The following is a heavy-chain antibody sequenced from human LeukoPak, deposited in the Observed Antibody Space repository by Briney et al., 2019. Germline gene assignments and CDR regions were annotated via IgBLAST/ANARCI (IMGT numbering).Heavy chain of an antibody. D-gene: IGHD2-2*01. J-gene: IGHJ6*02. CDR1: GFTFSSYA. CDR3: AKADDYYCSSTSCHHYYYYGMDV. V-gene: IGHV3-23*01. Sequence: GGSLRLSCAASGFTFSSYAMSWVRQAPGKGLEWVSAISGSGGSTYYADSVKGRFTISRDNSKNTLYLQMNSLRAEDTAVYYCAKADDYYCSSTSCHHYYYYGMDVWGQGTTVTVSS. CDR2: ISGSGGST.